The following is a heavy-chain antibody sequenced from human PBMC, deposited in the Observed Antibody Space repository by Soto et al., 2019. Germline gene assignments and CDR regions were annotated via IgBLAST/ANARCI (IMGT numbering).Heavy chain of an antibody. V-gene: IGHV1-18*01. CDR1: GYSLRSYG. J-gene: IGHJ3*02. CDR2: INTYNENT. CDR3: ARHAPERGIPRITMIRGVIVHALDI. Sequence: ASVKVSCKTYGYSLRSYGINWVRQAPGQGLEWIGWINTYNENTNYAQKLEGRVTMTTDTSTSTAYMELRSLRSDDTAIYYCARHAPERGIPRITMIRGVIVHALDIWGQGTMVTVSS. D-gene: IGHD3-10*01.